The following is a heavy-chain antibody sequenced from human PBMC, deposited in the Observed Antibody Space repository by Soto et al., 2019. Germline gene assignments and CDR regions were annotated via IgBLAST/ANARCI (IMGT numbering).Heavy chain of an antibody. CDR3: ARHTSGLDSFGY. V-gene: IGHV3-11*06. CDR2: IRGSSRYT. CDR1: GFTFSDHY. J-gene: IGHJ4*01. Sequence: QVQLGEAGGGLVKPGGSLRLSCAAAGFTFSDHYMNWFRQAPGKGLEWVSYIRGSSRYTNFADSVKGRFTISRDNAKNSLYLQMNSRRVEDTAVSYCARHTSGLDSFGYLGHGTPVRVSS. D-gene: IGHD6-19*01.